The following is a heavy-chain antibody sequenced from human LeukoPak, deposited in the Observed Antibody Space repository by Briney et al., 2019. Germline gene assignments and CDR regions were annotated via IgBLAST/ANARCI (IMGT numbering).Heavy chain of an antibody. J-gene: IGHJ4*02. V-gene: IGHV4-59*08. Sequence: SETLSLTCTVSGGSISSYYWSWIRQPPGKGLEWIGYIYYSGSTNYNPSLKSRVTISVDTSKNQFSLKLSSVTAADTAVYYCAAGSSSWWVPDYWGQGTLVTVSS. CDR3: AAGSSSWWVPDY. CDR2: IYYSGST. D-gene: IGHD6-13*01. CDR1: GGSISSYY.